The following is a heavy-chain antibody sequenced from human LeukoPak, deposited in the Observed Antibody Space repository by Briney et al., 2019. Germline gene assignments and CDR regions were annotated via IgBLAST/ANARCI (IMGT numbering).Heavy chain of an antibody. CDR3: ARDFNWGFDY. V-gene: IGHV3-48*02. CDR2: IISSGTTT. D-gene: IGHD7-27*01. Sequence: PGGSLRLSCAASGFTFSGYSMNWVRQAPGKGLEWVSYIISSGTTTYYADSVRGRFTISRDNAKNSLYLQMNSLRDEDTAVYYCARDFNWGFDYWGQGALVTVSS. CDR1: GFTFSGYS. J-gene: IGHJ4*02.